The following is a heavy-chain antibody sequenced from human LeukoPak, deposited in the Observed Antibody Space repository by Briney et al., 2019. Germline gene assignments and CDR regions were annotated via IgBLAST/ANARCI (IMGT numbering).Heavy chain of an antibody. CDR2: IRYDGSNK. V-gene: IGHV3-30*02. CDR3: AKDRVAAAARRGYFQH. Sequence: PGGSLRLPCAASGFTFSSYGMHWVRQAPGKGLEWVAFIRYDGSNKYYADSVKGRFTISRDNSKNTLYLQMNSLRAEDTAVYYCAKDRVAAAARRGYFQHWGQGTLVTVSS. D-gene: IGHD6-13*01. CDR1: GFTFSSYG. J-gene: IGHJ1*01.